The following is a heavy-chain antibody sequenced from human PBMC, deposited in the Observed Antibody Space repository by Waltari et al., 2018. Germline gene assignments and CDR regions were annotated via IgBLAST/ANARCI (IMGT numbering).Heavy chain of an antibody. CDR2: ISSTGNTM. CDR1: GFSFNSYE. D-gene: IGHD6-19*01. Sequence: EVQVVESGGGLVQPGGSLRLSCAASGFSFNSYEMTWVRQAPGRGLEWISFISSTGNTMDYADSVKGRFTSSRDNAKNSLYLQMNSLRAEDTAVYYCAREASDWYLDIWGQGTMVTVAS. J-gene: IGHJ3*02. V-gene: IGHV3-48*03. CDR3: AREASDWYLDI.